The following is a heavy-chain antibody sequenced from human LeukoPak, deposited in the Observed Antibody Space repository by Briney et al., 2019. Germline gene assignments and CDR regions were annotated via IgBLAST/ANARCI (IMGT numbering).Heavy chain of an antibody. CDR3: ASGMISGYGDYGPRYYFDY. CDR1: GGTFSSYA. D-gene: IGHD4-17*01. CDR2: IIPIFGTA. Sequence: SVKVSCKASGGTFSSYAISWVRQAPGQGLEWMGRIIPIFGTANYAQKFQGRVTITTDESTSTAYMELSSLRSEDTAVCYCASGMISGYGDYGPRYYFDYWGQGTLVTVSS. J-gene: IGHJ4*02. V-gene: IGHV1-69*05.